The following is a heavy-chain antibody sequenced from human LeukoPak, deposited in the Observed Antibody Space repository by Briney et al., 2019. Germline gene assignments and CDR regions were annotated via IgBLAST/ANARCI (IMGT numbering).Heavy chain of an antibody. CDR2: IYSGGST. V-gene: IGHV3-53*01. CDR1: GFTVSSNY. D-gene: IGHD1-26*01. Sequence: GGSLRLSCAASGFTVSSNYMSWVRQAPGKRLEWVSVIYSGGSTYYADSVKGRFTISRDNSRNTLYLQMNSLRAEDTAVYYCARVSGSYYFDYWGQGTLVTVSS. J-gene: IGHJ4*02. CDR3: ARVSGSYYFDY.